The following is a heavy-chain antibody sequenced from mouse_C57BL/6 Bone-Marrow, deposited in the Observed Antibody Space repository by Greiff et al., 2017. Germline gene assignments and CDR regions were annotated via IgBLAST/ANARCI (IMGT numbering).Heavy chain of an antibody. CDR3: ARDLGSSYYAMDY. Sequence: EVKLMESEGGLVQPGSSMKLSCTASGFTFSDYYMAWVRQVPEKGLEWVANINYDGSSTYYLDSLKSRFIISRDNAKNILYLQMSSLKSEDTATYYCARDLGSSYYAMDYWGQGTSVTVSS. V-gene: IGHV5-16*01. J-gene: IGHJ4*01. CDR1: GFTFSDYY. CDR2: INYDGSST. D-gene: IGHD1-1*01.